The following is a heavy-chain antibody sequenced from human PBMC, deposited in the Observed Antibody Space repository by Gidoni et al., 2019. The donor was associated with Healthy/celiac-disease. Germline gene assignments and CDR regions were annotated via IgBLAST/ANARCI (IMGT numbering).Heavy chain of an antibody. CDR1: GGSISSYY. CDR2: IYYSGST. D-gene: IGHD5-18*01. Sequence: QVQLQESGPGLVKPSETLSLTCTVSGGSISSYYWSWIRQPPGKGLDWIGYIYYSGSTNYNPSLKSRVTISVDTSKNQFSLKLSSVTAADTAVYYCARGGKLWYDYWGQGTLVTVSS. V-gene: IGHV4-59*01. CDR3: ARGGKLWYDY. J-gene: IGHJ4*02.